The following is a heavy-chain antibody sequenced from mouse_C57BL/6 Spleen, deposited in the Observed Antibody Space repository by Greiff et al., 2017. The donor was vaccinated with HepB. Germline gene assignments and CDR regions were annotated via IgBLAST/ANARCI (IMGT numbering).Heavy chain of an antibody. Sequence: QVQLQQPGAELVMPGASVKLSCKASGYTFTSYWMHWVKQRPGQGLEWIGEIDPSDSYTNYNQKFKGKSTLTVDKSSSTAYIQLSSLTSEDSAVYYCALTGPWFAYWGQGTLVTVSA. J-gene: IGHJ3*01. V-gene: IGHV1-69*01. CDR3: ALTGPWFAY. CDR1: GYTFTSYW. CDR2: IDPSDSYT. D-gene: IGHD4-1*01.